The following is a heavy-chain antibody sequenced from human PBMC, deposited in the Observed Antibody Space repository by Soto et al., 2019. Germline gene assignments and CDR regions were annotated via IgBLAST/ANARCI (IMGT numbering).Heavy chain of an antibody. CDR2: IWYDGSNK. Sequence: GGSLRLSCAASGFTFSSYGMHWVRQAPGKGLEWVAVIWYDGSNKYYADSVKGRFTISRDNSKNTLYLQMNSLRAEDTAVYYCAVGQGDYYGSSGYYGEFDYWGQGTLVTVSS. V-gene: IGHV3-33*01. J-gene: IGHJ4*02. D-gene: IGHD3-22*01. CDR1: GFTFSSYG. CDR3: AVGQGDYYGSSGYYGEFDY.